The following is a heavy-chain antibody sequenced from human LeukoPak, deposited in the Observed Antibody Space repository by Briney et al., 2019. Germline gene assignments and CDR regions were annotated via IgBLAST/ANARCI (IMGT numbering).Heavy chain of an antibody. D-gene: IGHD3-10*01. V-gene: IGHV1-8*02. Sequence: EASVKVSCKASGYTFTSYDINWVRQATGQGLEWMGWMNPNSGNTGYAQKFQGRVTMTRNTSISTAYMELSSLRSEDTAVYYCARVRIYYYGSGSFPPPDYWGQGTLVTVSS. J-gene: IGHJ4*02. CDR1: GYTFTSYD. CDR2: MNPNSGNT. CDR3: ARVRIYYYGSGSFPPPDY.